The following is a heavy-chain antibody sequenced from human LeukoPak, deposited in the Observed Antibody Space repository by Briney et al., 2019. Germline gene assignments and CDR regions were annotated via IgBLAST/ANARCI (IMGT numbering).Heavy chain of an antibody. D-gene: IGHD4-17*01. V-gene: IGHV3-48*03. Sequence: GGSLRLSCAASGFTFSSYAMSWVRQAPGKGLEWVSYISSSGSTIYYADSVKGRFTISRDNAKNSLYLQMNSLRAEDTAVYYCARVLSYGDYGYYYYYMDVWGKGTTVTISS. J-gene: IGHJ6*03. CDR3: ARVLSYGDYGYYYYYMDV. CDR1: GFTFSSYA. CDR2: ISSSGSTI.